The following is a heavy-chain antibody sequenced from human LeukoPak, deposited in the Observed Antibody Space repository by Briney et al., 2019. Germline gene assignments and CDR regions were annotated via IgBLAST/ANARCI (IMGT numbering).Heavy chain of an antibody. CDR2: VNLQGST. CDR1: GGSIGNTNW. CDR3: AREGGPYRPLDY. V-gene: IGHV4-4*02. Sequence: PSGTLSLTCGVSGGSIGNTNWWTWVRQPPGKGLEWIGEVNLQGSTNYNPSLKSLVAISVDKSENHISLKLTSVTAADTAVYYCAREGGPYRPLDYSGQGTLVTVAS. J-gene: IGHJ4*02.